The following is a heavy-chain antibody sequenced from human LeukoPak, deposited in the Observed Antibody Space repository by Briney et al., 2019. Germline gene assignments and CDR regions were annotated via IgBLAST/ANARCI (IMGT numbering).Heavy chain of an antibody. CDR2: IYYSGST. J-gene: IGHJ4*02. CDR1: GGSISSYY. V-gene: IGHV4-59*01. Sequence: PSETLSLTCTVSGGSISSYYWSWIRQPPGKGLEWIGHIYYSGSTNYNPSLKSRVTISVDTSKNQFSLKLSSVTAADTAVYYCARSGYYFDYWGQGTLVTVSS. D-gene: IGHD3-22*01. CDR3: ARSGYYFDY.